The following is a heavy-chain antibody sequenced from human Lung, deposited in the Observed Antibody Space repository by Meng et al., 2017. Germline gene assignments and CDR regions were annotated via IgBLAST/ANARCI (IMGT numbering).Heavy chain of an antibody. CDR2: INAKSGDT. CDR1: GDNFHSYY. V-gene: IGHV1-2*06. CDR3: ARDEDISAAGKLFGDY. J-gene: IGHJ4*02. D-gene: IGHD6-25*01. Sequence: QEHVVRFETKWKLTRATVKDCCKPSGDNFHSYYLHWVRRAPGQGLKWMGRINAKSGDTNYAQKLQARVTMTGATSISTAYMELSVLRSDDTAMYYCARDEDISAAGKLFGDYWGQGTLVTVSS.